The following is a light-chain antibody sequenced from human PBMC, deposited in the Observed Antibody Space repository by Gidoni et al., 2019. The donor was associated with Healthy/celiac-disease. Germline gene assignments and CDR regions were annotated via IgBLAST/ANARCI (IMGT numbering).Light chain of an antibody. V-gene: IGKV1-33*01. Sequence: DIQMTPSPSSLSASVGDRVTITCQASPDISKYLNWYQQKPGKAPKLLIYDASNLETGVPSRFSGSGSVTDFTFTISSLQPEDIATYYCQQYDNLPAWTFGQGTKVEIK. CDR3: QQYDNLPAWT. J-gene: IGKJ1*01. CDR1: PDISKY. CDR2: DAS.